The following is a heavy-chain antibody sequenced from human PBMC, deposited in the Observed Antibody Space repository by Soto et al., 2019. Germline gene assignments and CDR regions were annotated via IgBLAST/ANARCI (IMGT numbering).Heavy chain of an antibody. Sequence: SLSLTCTVCGGSISSGDDYGSWIRQPPGKGLEWIGYIYYSGSTYYNPSLKSRVTISVDTSKNQFSLKLSSVTAADTAVYYCARDTYGGNSGMDVWGQRTTVTVSS. J-gene: IGHJ6*02. CDR1: GGSISSGDDY. V-gene: IGHV4-30-4*01. D-gene: IGHD4-17*01. CDR3: ARDTYGGNSGMDV. CDR2: IYYSGST.